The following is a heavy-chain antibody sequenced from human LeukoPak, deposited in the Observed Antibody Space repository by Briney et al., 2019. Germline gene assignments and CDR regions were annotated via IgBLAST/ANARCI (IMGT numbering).Heavy chain of an antibody. Sequence: GGSLRLSCAASGFTFSGRDMHWVRQAPGKGLDWVAFIRYNAGYTFYADSVKGRFTISRDNSRNTLYLQMNSLSVEATAVYYCAQEFPTYYGSGSAIEFWGQGTLVTVSS. CDR2: IRYNAGYT. CDR1: GFTFSGRD. D-gene: IGHD3-10*01. CDR3: AQEFPTYYGSGSAIEF. J-gene: IGHJ4*02. V-gene: IGHV3-30*02.